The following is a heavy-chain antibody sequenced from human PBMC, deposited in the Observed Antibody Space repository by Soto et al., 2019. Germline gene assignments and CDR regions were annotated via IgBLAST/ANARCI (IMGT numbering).Heavy chain of an antibody. CDR2: ISAYNGNT. CDR1: GYTFTSYG. CDR3: AREAYCSGGSCYSYYYYGMDV. J-gene: IGHJ6*02. D-gene: IGHD2-15*01. Sequence: QVQLVQSGAEVKKPGASVKVSCKASGYTFTSYGISWVRQAPGQGLEWMGWISAYNGNTNYARKLQGRVTMTTDTSTSTAYMELRSLRSDDTAVYYCAREAYCSGGSCYSYYYYGMDVWGQGTTVTVSS. V-gene: IGHV1-18*01.